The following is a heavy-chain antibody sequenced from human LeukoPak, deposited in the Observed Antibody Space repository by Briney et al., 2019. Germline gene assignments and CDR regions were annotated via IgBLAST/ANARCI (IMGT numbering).Heavy chain of an antibody. CDR3: TTRAQFVAVAGTDYFDY. CDR1: GFTFSNAW. V-gene: IGHV3-15*01. J-gene: IGHJ4*02. Sequence: GGSLRFSCAASGFTFSNAWMTWVRQAPGKGLEWVGRIKSKTDGGTTDYAAPVKGRFTISRDDSKNMLYLQMNSLKTEDTAVYYCTTRAQFVAVAGTDYFDYWGQGTLVTVSS. D-gene: IGHD6-19*01. CDR2: IKSKTDGGTT.